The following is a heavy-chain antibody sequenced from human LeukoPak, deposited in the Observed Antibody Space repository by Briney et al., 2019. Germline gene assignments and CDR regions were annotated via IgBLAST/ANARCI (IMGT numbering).Heavy chain of an antibody. D-gene: IGHD6-19*01. Sequence: ASETLSLTCTVSGVSIRGDTYYWGWIRQPPGKGLEWIGNYHIGNTYYNPSLKSRVTISEDTSKNQFSLRVNSVTAADTAVYYCARLWDSTGLYFYYYTDVWGEGTTVTVSS. V-gene: IGHV4-39*01. CDR3: ARLWDSTGLYFYYYTDV. CDR1: GVSIRGDTYY. J-gene: IGHJ6*03. CDR2: YHIGNT.